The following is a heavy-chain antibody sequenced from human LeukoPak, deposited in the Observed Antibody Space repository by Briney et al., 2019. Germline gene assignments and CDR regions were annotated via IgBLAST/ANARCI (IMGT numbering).Heavy chain of an antibody. CDR2: IYTSGST. J-gene: IGHJ6*02. D-gene: IGHD3-10*01. CDR1: GGSISSYY. V-gene: IGHV4-4*07. Sequence: PSETLSLTCTVSGGSISSYYWSWIRQPAGKGLECIGRIYTSGSTNYNPSLKSRVTMSVDTSKNQCSLKLSSVTAADTAVYYCARELLWFGTYYYGMDVWGQGTTVTVSS. CDR3: ARELLWFGTYYYGMDV.